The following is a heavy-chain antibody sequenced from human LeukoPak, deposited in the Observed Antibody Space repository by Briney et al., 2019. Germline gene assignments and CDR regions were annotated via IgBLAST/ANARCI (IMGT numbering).Heavy chain of an antibody. CDR1: GGTFSSYA. CDR3: ARGLDYYYYMDV. CDR2: IIPIFGTA. Sequence: EASVKVSXKASGGTFSSYAISWVRQAPGQGLEWMGGIIPIFGTANYAQKFQGRVTITADESTSTAYMELSSLRSEDTAVYYCARGLDYYYYMDVWGRGTTVTVSS. J-gene: IGHJ6*03. V-gene: IGHV1-69*13. D-gene: IGHD3/OR15-3a*01.